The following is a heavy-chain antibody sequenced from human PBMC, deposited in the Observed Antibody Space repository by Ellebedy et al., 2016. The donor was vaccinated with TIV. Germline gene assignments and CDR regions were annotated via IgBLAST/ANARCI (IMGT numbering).Heavy chain of an antibody. D-gene: IGHD5-12*01. CDR1: GGSFSGYY. J-gene: IGHJ6*02. CDR3: ARGSRLGYTRPRLYGMDV. CDR2: INHSGST. Sequence: SETLSLTXAVYGGSFSGYYWSWIRQPPGKGLEWIGEINHSGSTNYNPSLKSRVTISVDTSKNQFSLKLSSVTAADTAVYYCARGSRLGYTRPRLYGMDVWGQGTTVTVSS. V-gene: IGHV4-34*01.